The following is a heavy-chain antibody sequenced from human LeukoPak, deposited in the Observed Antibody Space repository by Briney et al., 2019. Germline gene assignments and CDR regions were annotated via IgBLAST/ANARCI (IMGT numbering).Heavy chain of an antibody. D-gene: IGHD6-13*01. CDR3: ARGIAAAGILGSYYYYYMDV. V-gene: IGHV1-69*13. CDR1: GYTFTGYY. Sequence: SVKVSCKASGYTFTGYYMHWVRQAPGQGLEWMGGIIPIFGTANYAQKFQGRVTITADESTSTAYMELSSLRSEDTAVYYCARGIAAAGILGSYYYYYMDVWGKGTTVTVSS. J-gene: IGHJ6*03. CDR2: IIPIFGTA.